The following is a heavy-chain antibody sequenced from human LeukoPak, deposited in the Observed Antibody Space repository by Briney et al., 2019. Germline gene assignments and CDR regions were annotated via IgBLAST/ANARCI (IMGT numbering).Heavy chain of an antibody. V-gene: IGHV3-23*01. Sequence: GGSLRLSRAASGFTFSSYAMSWVRQAPGKGLEWVSVISGSGGTTYYADSVKGRFTISRDNSKNTLYMQMNSLRAEDTAVYYCAKAQSGYSDLEYWGQGTLVTISS. CDR2: ISGSGGTT. D-gene: IGHD4-17*01. CDR1: GFTFSSYA. CDR3: AKAQSGYSDLEY. J-gene: IGHJ4*02.